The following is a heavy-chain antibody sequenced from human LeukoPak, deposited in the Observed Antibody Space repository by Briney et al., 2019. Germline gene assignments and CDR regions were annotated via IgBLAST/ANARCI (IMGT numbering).Heavy chain of an antibody. CDR3: VRRIPNAIEFDP. Sequence: CGRRAARKRREWVLIIYNSGNTNYADSVKGRFIISRDTSKNTVFLQMNSLRAEDTAVYYCVRRIPNAIEFDPWGQGTLVTVSS. D-gene: IGHD2/OR15-2a*01. CDR2: IYNSGNT. V-gene: IGHV3-66*01. J-gene: IGHJ5*02.